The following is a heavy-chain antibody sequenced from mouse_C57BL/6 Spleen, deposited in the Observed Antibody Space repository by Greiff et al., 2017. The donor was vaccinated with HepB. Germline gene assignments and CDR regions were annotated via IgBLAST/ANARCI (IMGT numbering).Heavy chain of an antibody. CDR2: IHPNSGST. CDR1: GYTFTSYW. J-gene: IGHJ2*01. Sequence: QVQLQQSGAELVKPGASVKLSCKASGYTFTSYWMHWVKQRPGQGLEWIGMIHPNSGSTNYNEKFKSKATLTVDNSSSTAYMQLSSLTSEDSAVYYCAIYYSNYYFDYWGQGTTLTVSS. D-gene: IGHD2-5*01. V-gene: IGHV1-64*01. CDR3: AIYYSNYYFDY.